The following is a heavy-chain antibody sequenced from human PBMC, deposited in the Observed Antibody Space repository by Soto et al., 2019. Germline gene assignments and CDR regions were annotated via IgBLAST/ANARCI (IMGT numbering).Heavy chain of an antibody. Sequence: ASVKVSCKASGYTFTSYDINWLRQATGQGLEWMGWMNPNSGNTGYAQKFQGRVTMTRNTSISTAYMELSSLRSEDTAVYYCARFYDFWSGPTGYGMDVWGQGTTVTVSS. CDR2: MNPNSGNT. CDR1: GYTFTSYD. D-gene: IGHD3-3*01. J-gene: IGHJ6*02. V-gene: IGHV1-8*01. CDR3: ARFYDFWSGPTGYGMDV.